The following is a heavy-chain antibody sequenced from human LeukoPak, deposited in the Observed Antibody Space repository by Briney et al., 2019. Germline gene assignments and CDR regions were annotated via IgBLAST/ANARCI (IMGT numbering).Heavy chain of an antibody. V-gene: IGHV1-2*02. CDR3: ARVDYDYVWGSYRYFDY. CDR2: INPNSGGT. D-gene: IGHD3-16*02. J-gene: IGHJ4*02. Sequence: GASVKVSCKASGYTFTGYYMHWVRQAPGQGLEWMGWINPNSGGTNYAQKFQGRVTMTRDTSISTAYMELSSLRSDDTAVYYCARVDYDYVWGSYRYFDYWGQGTLVTVSS. CDR1: GYTFTGYY.